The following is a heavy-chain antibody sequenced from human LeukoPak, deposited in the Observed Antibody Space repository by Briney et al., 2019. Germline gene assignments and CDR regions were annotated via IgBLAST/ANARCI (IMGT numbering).Heavy chain of an antibody. Sequence: PGGSLRLSCAASGFTFSSYWMHWVRQAPGKGLVWVSRTSGDGTSTGCADSVKGRFTISRDNAKNMLYLQMNSLRDEDTAVYYCGRQQAAAGDYWGQGTLVTVSS. V-gene: IGHV3-74*01. CDR3: GRQQAAAGDY. CDR2: TSGDGTST. CDR1: GFTFSSYW. J-gene: IGHJ4*02. D-gene: IGHD6-13*01.